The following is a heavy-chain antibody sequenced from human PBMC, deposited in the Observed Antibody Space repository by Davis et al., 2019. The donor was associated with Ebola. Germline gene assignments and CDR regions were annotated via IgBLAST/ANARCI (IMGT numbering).Heavy chain of an antibody. CDR3: ARQVGPDY. V-gene: IGHV3-23*01. CDR1: GFTFNRYA. J-gene: IGHJ4*02. CDR2: ITSADST. D-gene: IGHD2-15*01. Sequence: PGGSLRLSCAASGFTFNRYAMTWVRQAPGKGLEWVSGITSADSTYYADSVKGRFTISRDNSKNTLYLQMNSLRVEDTAVYYCARQVGPDYWGQGTLVTVSS.